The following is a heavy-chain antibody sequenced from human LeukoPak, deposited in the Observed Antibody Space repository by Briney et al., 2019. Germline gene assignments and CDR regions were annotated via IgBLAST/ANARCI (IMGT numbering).Heavy chain of an antibody. J-gene: IGHJ4*02. CDR2: IYNSGST. Sequence: PSETLSLTCTVSGGSISIYYWNWIRQPPGKGLEWIGYIYNSGSTNYNPSLKSRVTISLDTSENQFSLKLSSVTAADTAVYYCARDRYGYDSSFDYWGQGTLVTVSS. D-gene: IGHD5-12*01. CDR1: GGSISIYY. CDR3: ARDRYGYDSSFDY. V-gene: IGHV4-59*01.